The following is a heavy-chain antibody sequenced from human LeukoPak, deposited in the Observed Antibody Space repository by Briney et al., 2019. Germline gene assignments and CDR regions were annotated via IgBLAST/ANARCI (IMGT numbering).Heavy chain of an antibody. CDR3: ARGYCSSTSCYHLDY. D-gene: IGHD2-2*01. V-gene: IGHV4-59*01. CDR2: IYYSGST. Sequence: SETLSLTCTVSGGSISGYYWSWIRQPPGKGLEWIGYIYYSGSTNYNPSLKSRVTISVDTSKNQFSLKLSSVTAADTAVYYCARGYCSSTSCYHLDYWGQGTLVTVSS. J-gene: IGHJ4*02. CDR1: GGSISGYY.